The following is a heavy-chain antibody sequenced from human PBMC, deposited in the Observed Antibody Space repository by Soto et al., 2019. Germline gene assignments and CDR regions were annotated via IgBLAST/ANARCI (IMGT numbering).Heavy chain of an antibody. CDR2: ISSSSSTI. Sequence: GGSLRLSCAASGFTFSSYSMNWVRQAPGKGLEWVSYISSSSSTIYYADSVKGRFTISRDNAKNSLYLQMNSLRAEDTAVYYCARRIAAAGNVYFDYWGQGTLVTVSS. CDR1: GFTFSSYS. J-gene: IGHJ4*02. D-gene: IGHD6-13*01. V-gene: IGHV3-48*01. CDR3: ARRIAAAGNVYFDY.